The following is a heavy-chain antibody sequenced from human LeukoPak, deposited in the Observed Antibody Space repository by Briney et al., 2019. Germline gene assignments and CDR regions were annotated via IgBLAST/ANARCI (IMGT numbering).Heavy chain of an antibody. D-gene: IGHD5-18*01. CDR2: ISYDGSNK. V-gene: IGHV3-30*18. CDR3: AKDPRPIYSYGPYYFDY. J-gene: IGHJ4*02. CDR1: GFTFSSYG. Sequence: PGGSLRLSCAASGFTFSSYGMHWVRQAPGKGLEWVAVISYDGSNKYYADSVKGRFTISRDNSKNTLYLQMTSLRAEDTAVYYCAKDPRPIYSYGPYYFDYWGQGTLVTVSS.